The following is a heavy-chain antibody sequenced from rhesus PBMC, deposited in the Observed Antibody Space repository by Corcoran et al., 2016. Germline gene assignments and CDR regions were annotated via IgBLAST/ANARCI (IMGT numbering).Heavy chain of an antibody. CDR1: GYSISSGYY. V-gene: IGHV4-99*01. CDR2: ISGSGRST. Sequence: QVQLQESGPGLVKPSETLSLTCAVSGYSISSGYYWGWIRQPPGKGLEYIGYISGSGRSTSTHPSVKSRVTISTDTSKNQFSLKLSSVTAADTAVYYCASPVYGNYLFDYWGPGVLVTVSS. J-gene: IGHJ4*01. CDR3: ASPVYGNYLFDY. D-gene: IGHD4-35*01.